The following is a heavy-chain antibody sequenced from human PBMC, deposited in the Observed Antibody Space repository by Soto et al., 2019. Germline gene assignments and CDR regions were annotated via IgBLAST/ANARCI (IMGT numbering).Heavy chain of an antibody. CDR3: ARDGRSSYSSGWYYFDY. CDR2: VKPSGGST. J-gene: IGHJ4*02. CDR1: GYLFTAYS. D-gene: IGHD6-19*01. Sequence: ASVKVSCKASGYLFTAYSMNWVRLAPGQELEWMGVVKPSGGSTKYAKNFQGRVTMTRDTSTTTLYMELSSLRSEDTAVYYCARDGRSSYSSGWYYFDYWGQVTLVTVSS. V-gene: IGHV1-46*03.